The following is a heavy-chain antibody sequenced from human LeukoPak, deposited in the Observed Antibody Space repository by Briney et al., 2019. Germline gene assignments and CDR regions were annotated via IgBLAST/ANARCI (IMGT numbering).Heavy chain of an antibody. D-gene: IGHD4-17*01. J-gene: IGHJ6*03. CDR3: ARVEATVTLYYYYMDV. CDR2: ISGSGGST. V-gene: IGHV3-23*01. CDR1: GFTFSSYG. Sequence: GGSLRLSCAASGFTFSSYGMSWVRQAPGKGLEWVSAISGSGGSTYYADSVKGRFTISRDNSKNTLYLQMNSLRAEDTAVYYCARVEATVTLYYYYMDVWGKGTTVTVSS.